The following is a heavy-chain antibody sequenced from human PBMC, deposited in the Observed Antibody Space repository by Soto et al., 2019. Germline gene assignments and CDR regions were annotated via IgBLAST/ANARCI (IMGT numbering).Heavy chain of an antibody. D-gene: IGHD3-3*01. V-gene: IGHV1-8*01. J-gene: IGHJ6*03. Sequence: ASVKVSCKASGYTFTSYDINWGRQATGQGLEWMGWMNPNSGNTGYAQKFQGRVTMTRNTSISTAYMELSSLRSEDTAVYYCVRLRFLEWLSLAYMDVWGKGTTVTVSS. CDR1: GYTFTSYD. CDR3: VRLRFLEWLSLAYMDV. CDR2: MNPNSGNT.